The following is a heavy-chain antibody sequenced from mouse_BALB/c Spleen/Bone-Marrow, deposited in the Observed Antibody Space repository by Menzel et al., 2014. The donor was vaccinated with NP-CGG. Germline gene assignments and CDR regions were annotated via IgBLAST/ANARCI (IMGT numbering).Heavy chain of an antibody. Sequence: VQLKESGGGLVQPGGSMKLSCVASGFTFSNYWMNWVRQSPEKGLEWVAEIRLKSNNSATHYAESVKGRFTISRNDSKSSVYLQMTNLGAEDTGIYYHARGGRGDAMDYWGQGTSVTVSS. CDR2: IRLKSNNSAT. CDR1: GFTFSNYW. J-gene: IGHJ4*01. CDR3: ARGGRGDAMDY. V-gene: IGHV6-6*02.